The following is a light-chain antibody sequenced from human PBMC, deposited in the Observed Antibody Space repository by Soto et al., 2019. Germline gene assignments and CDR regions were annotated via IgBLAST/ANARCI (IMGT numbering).Light chain of an antibody. CDR3: CSYAGSSTFLYWV. CDR1: SSDVGGYNY. CDR2: EVS. V-gene: IGLV2-8*01. Sequence: QSALAQPPSASGSPGQSVTISCTGTSSDVGGYNYVSWYQQHPGKAPKLIIYEVSKRPSGVPDRFSGSKSGNTASLTISGLQAEDEADYYCCSYAGSSTFLYWVFGGGTQLTVL. J-gene: IGLJ3*02.